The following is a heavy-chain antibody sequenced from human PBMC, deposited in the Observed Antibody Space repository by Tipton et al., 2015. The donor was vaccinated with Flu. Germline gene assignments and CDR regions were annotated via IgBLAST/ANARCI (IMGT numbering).Heavy chain of an antibody. CDR3: ARALWTGYVDY. CDR1: GGSILSGAHC. CDR2: TYHSGST. D-gene: IGHD3/OR15-3a*01. Sequence: LRLSCAVSGGSILSGAHCWNWIRQPPGKGLEWIGYTYHSGSTHYSPSLKSRATISVDRSKSQFSLKLTSVTAADTAVYYCARALWTGYVDYWGQGALVTVSS. V-gene: IGHV4-30-2*01. J-gene: IGHJ4*02.